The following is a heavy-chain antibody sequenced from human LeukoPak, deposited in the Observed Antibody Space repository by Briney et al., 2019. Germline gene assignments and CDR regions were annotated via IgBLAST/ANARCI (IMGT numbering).Heavy chain of an antibody. CDR1: GFTFSSYG. J-gene: IGHJ4*02. Sequence: GGSLRLSCAASGFTFSSYGMHWVRQAAGKGLGWVAFIRYDGSNKYYADSVKGRFTISRDNSKNTLYLQMNSLRAEDTAVYYCAKDRGLGLTGDEAGDYWGQGTLVTVSS. V-gene: IGHV3-30*02. CDR2: IRYDGSNK. D-gene: IGHD7-27*01. CDR3: AKDRGLGLTGDEAGDY.